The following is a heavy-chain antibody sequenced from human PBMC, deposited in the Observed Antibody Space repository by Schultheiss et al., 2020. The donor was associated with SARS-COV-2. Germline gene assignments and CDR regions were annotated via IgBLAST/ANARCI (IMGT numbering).Heavy chain of an antibody. J-gene: IGHJ4*02. CDR1: GGSISSSNW. V-gene: IGHV4-4*02. CDR2: INHSGST. Sequence: SETLSLTCTVSGGSISSSNWWSWVRQPPGKGLEWIGEINHSGSTNYNPSLKSRVTISVDTSKNQFSLKLSSVTAADTAVYYCARDHSSSWYYFDYWGQGTLVTVSS. CDR3: ARDHSSSWYYFDY. D-gene: IGHD6-13*01.